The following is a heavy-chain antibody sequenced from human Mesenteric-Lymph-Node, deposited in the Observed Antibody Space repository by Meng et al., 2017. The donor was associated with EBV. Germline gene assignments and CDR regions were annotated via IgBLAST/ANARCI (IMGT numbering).Heavy chain of an antibody. V-gene: IGHV1-69*01. CDR3: TSGSGTYSPFAF. D-gene: IGHD2-21*01. J-gene: IGHJ4*02. Sequence: QGQVGQSGAEVKQPGSSVKVSCKAPGGIFSSYAISWVRQAPGQGLEWMGGTIPVLGTTTYAQSFQGRVAITAADESTTTVYMEVRSLKPEDTAIYFCTSGSGTYSPFAFWGQGTLVTVSS. CDR2: TIPVLGTT. CDR1: GGIFSSYA.